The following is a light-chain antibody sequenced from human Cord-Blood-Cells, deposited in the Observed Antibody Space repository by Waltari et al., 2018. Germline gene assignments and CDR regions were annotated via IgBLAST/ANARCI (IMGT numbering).Light chain of an antibody. CDR2: DAS. Sequence: EIVLTQSPATLSLSPGESATLSCRASQSVSSYLAWYQQKPGQAPRLLIYDASNRATGIPARFSGSGSGTDFTLTISSLEPEDFAVYYCQQRSNWPYTFGQGTSWRSN. CDR1: QSVSSY. J-gene: IGKJ2*01. V-gene: IGKV3-11*01. CDR3: QQRSNWPYT.